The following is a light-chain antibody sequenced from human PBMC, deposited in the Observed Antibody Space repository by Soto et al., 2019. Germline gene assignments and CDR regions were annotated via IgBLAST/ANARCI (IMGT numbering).Light chain of an antibody. Sequence: EIVLTPSPATLSFSPGERATLSVRASQNVGTNLAWYQQKPAQTPRILIYDASKRATGIPARFGGSGYGTDFTITISSLEPEDFAVYYCQQGSNWPLTFGGGNKVDIK. V-gene: IGKV3-11*01. CDR2: DAS. J-gene: IGKJ4*01. CDR3: QQGSNWPLT. CDR1: QNVGTN.